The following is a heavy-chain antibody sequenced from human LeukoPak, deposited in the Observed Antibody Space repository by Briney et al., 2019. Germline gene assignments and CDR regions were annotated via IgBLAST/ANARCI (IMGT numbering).Heavy chain of an antibody. CDR3: ARARYYDSSGYPVDAFDI. CDR2: ISHSGST. D-gene: IGHD3-22*01. V-gene: IGHV4-34*01. CDR1: GGSFSGYY. Sequence: SETLSLTCAAYGGSFSGYYWSWIRQPPGKGLEWIGEISHSGSTNYNPSLKSRVTISVDTSKNQFSLKLSSVTAADTAVYYCARARYYDSSGYPVDAFDIWGQGTMVTVSS. J-gene: IGHJ3*02.